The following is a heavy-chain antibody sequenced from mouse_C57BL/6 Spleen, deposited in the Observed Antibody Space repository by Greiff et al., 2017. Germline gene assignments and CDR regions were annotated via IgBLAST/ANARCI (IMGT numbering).Heavy chain of an antibody. D-gene: IGHD4-1*01. J-gene: IGHJ3*01. CDR1: GYTFTSYT. V-gene: IGHV1-4*01. CDR3: APLTGNRAWFAY. Sequence: QVQLQQSGAELARPGASVKMSCKASGYTFTSYTMHWVKQRPGQGLEWIGYINPSSGYTKYNQKFKDKATLTADKSSSTAYMQLSSLTSEDSAVYYCAPLTGNRAWFAYWGQGTLVTVSA. CDR2: INPSSGYT.